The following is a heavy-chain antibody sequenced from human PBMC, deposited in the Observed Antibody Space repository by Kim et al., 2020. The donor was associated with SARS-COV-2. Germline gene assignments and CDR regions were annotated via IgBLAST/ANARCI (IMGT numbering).Heavy chain of an antibody. CDR3: ARWIQLHGRVKTDYGMDV. V-gene: IGHV3-21*01. D-gene: IGHD5-18*01. J-gene: IGHJ6*02. Sequence: GGSLRLSFAASGFTFSSYSMNWVRQAPGKGLEWVSSISSSSSYTYYADSVKGRFTISRDNAKNSLYLQMNSLRAEDTAVYYCARWIQLHGRVKTDYGMDVRGHGDTVTVSS. CDR1: GFTFSSYS. CDR2: ISSSSSYT.